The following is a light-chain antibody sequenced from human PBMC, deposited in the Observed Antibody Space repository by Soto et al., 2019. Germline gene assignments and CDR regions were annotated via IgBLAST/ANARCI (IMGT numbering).Light chain of an antibody. CDR3: SSYTSSSLVV. J-gene: IGLJ2*01. V-gene: IGLV2-14*01. CDR2: DVS. Sequence: QSALTQPASVSGSPGQSITISCTGTSSDVGGYNYVSWYQRHPGKAPKLMIYDVSNRPSGVSNRFSGSKSGNTASLTISGLQAEDEADYYCSSYTSSSLVVFGGGTKVTVL. CDR1: SSDVGGYNY.